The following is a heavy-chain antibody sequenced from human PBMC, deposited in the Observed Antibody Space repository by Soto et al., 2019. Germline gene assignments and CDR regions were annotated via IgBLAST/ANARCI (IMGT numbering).Heavy chain of an antibody. CDR3: AKESWDIVVVVAATPTYYFDY. J-gene: IGHJ4*02. V-gene: IGHV3-23*01. CDR1: GVTFSSYA. Sequence: EVQLLESGGGLVQPGGSLRLSFSASGVTFSSYAMIWVRQAPGKGLEWVSAISGSGGSTYYADSVKGRFTISRDNSKNTLYLQMNSLRAEDTAVYYCAKESWDIVVVVAATPTYYFDYWGQGPLVTVSS. D-gene: IGHD2-15*01. CDR2: ISGSGGST.